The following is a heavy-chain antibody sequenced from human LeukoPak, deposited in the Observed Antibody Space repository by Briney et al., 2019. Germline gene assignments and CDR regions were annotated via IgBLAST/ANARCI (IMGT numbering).Heavy chain of an antibody. CDR2: ISYDGSNK. V-gene: IGHV3-30*14. CDR1: GFTFSSYA. J-gene: IGHJ4*02. D-gene: IGHD6-19*01. Sequence: GRSLRLSCAASGFTFSSYAMHWVRQAPGKGLEWVAVISYDGSNKYYADSVKGRFTISRDNSKNTLYLQMNSLRAEDTAVYYCARPKAVAGTDYWGQGTLVTVSS. CDR3: ARPKAVAGTDY.